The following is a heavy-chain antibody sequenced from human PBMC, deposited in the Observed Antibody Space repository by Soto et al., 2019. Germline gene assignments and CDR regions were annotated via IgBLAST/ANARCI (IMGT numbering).Heavy chain of an antibody. CDR2: IYYSGST. J-gene: IGHJ4*02. Sequence: PSETLSLTCTVSGGSISSSSYYWGWIRQPPGKGLEWIGSIYYSGSTYYNPSLKSRVTISVDTSKNQFSLKLSSVTAADTAVYYCARLNSFRPRGYFDYWGQGTLVTVSS. CDR1: GGSISSSSYY. CDR3: ARLNSFRPRGYFDY. D-gene: IGHD1-20*01. V-gene: IGHV4-39*01.